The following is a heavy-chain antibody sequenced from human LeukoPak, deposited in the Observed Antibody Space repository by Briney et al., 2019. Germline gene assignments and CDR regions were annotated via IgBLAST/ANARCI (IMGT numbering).Heavy chain of an antibody. D-gene: IGHD3-3*01. CDR1: GYTFTSYY. CDR2: INPSGGST. V-gene: IGHV1-46*01. Sequence: GASVKVSCKASGYTFTSYYMHWVRQAPGQGLEWMGIINPSGGSTSYAQKFQGRVTMTRDTSTSTVYMELSSLRSEDTAVYYCARQSITIFGVVIPFDYWGQGTLVTVSS. J-gene: IGHJ4*02. CDR3: ARQSITIFGVVIPFDY.